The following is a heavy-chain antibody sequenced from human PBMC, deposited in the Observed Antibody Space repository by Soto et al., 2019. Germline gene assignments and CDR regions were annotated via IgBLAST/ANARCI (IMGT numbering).Heavy chain of an antibody. J-gene: IGHJ2*01. V-gene: IGHV3-72*01. CDR2: TKKKTENYIT. D-gene: IGHD6-13*01. CDR3: VRGWHSFDL. Sequence: EVQLVDSGGGLVQPGGSLRLSCVASGFSMSDHYMDWVRQAPGKGLEWLGRTKKKTENYITDHAASVEGRFTISRDESKNSLYLQMNSLKTEDTAVYYCVRGWHSFDLWGRRTLVTVSS. CDR1: GFSMSDHY.